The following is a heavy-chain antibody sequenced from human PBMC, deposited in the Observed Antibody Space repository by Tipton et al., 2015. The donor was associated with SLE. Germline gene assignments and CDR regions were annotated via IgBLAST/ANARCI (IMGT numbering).Heavy chain of an antibody. CDR2: IHHSGST. D-gene: IGHD3-10*01. V-gene: IGHV4-4*02. CDR3: ARAGGSVLGLH. J-gene: IGHJ4*02. Sequence: TLSLTCAVSGVSISSHWWSWVRQSPGKGLEWIGEIHHSGSTYYDPSLKSRLTISRDTSKNEISLTLRSVTAADTGLYYCARAGGSVLGLHWGQGAQVTVAS. CDR1: GVSISSHW.